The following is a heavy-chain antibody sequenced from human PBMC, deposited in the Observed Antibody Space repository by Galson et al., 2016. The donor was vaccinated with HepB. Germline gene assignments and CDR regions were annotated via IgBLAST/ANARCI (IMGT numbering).Heavy chain of an antibody. V-gene: IGHV1-18*01. CDR3: ARAYDNYGDEYFYGLDV. D-gene: IGHD4-17*01. J-gene: IGHJ6*02. CDR1: GYTFMTYG. Sequence: SVKVSCKASGYTFMTYGISWVRQAPGQGLEWMGRISVNNGNTNYAQKFQGRVFMTTDTATSTAYLEVRGLRPDDTAVYYCARAYDNYGDEYFYGLDVWGQGTTVTVSS. CDR2: ISVNNGNT.